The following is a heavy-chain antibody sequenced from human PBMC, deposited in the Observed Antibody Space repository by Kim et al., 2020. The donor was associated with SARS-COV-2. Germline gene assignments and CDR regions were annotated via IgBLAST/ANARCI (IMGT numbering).Heavy chain of an antibody. V-gene: IGHV3-23*01. CDR1: GFTFSRYA. Sequence: GGSLRLSCAASGFTFSRYAMSWVRQAPGKGLEWVSAISGSGSSTYYAGSVKGRFTISRDNSKNSLYLQMNSLRAEDTAVYYCANHPGNDYGDLLDFCGQGTLVTLSS. J-gene: IGHJ4*02. CDR2: ISGSGSST. D-gene: IGHD4-17*01. CDR3: ANHPGNDYGDLLDF.